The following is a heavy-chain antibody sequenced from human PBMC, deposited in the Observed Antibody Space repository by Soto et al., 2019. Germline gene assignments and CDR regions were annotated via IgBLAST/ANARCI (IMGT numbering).Heavy chain of an antibody. Sequence: EVQLVESGGGLVKPGGSLRLSCAASGFTFSNAWMNWVRQAPGKGLAWVGGIKSKTDGGTTDYAATVKGRFTISRDDSKNPLYLQINSLKTDDTAVYYCTTDTACELERQDSRWFGESPLDYWGQGTLVTVSS. D-gene: IGHD3-10*01. V-gene: IGHV3-15*07. CDR1: GFTFSNAW. CDR3: TTDTACELERQDSRWFGESPLDY. J-gene: IGHJ4*02. CDR2: IKSKTDGGTT.